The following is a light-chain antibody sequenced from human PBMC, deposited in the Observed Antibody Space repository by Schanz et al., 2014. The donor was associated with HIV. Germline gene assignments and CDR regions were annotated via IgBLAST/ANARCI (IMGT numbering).Light chain of an antibody. CDR3: GAYTFASTHVV. CDR1: SIDVGGYDY. CDR2: DVS. Sequence: QSALTQPASLSGSPGQSITISCTGTSIDVGGYDYVSWYQQHPDKAPRLIIYDVSNRPSGVSSRFSGSKSGSAASLTISGLQAEDEADYYCGAYTFASTHVVFGGGTKLTVL. J-gene: IGLJ2*01. V-gene: IGLV2-14*03.